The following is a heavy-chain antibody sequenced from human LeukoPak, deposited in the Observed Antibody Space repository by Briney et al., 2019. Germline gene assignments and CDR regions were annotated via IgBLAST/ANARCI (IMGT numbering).Heavy chain of an antibody. J-gene: IGHJ4*02. CDR2: IYYSGST. V-gene: IGHV4-59*01. CDR3: ARDKKGASCYDY. CDR1: GGSTSIYY. Sequence: SDTLSLTCTVSGGSTSIYYWSWFRQPPAKGLESIGYIYYSGSTNYNPSLKSRVTISVDTSKNQFSLKLSSVTAADTAVYYCARDKKGASCYDYWGQGTLVTVSS. D-gene: IGHD2-2*01.